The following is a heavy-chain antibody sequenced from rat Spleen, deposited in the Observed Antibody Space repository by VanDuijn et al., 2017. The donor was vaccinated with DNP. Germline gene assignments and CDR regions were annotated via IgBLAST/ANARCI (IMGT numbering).Heavy chain of an antibody. D-gene: IGHD1-2*01. CDR2: IIYDGSRT. CDR3: ATQSFSIAAVWFPY. Sequence: EVQLVESGGGLVQPGRSLKLSCAASGFTFSDYNMAWVRQAPKKGLEWVATIIYDGSRTYNRDSVKGRFTISRDIAKNTLYLQMDSLRSEDTATYYCATQSFSIAAVWFPYWGQGTLVTVSS. J-gene: IGHJ3*01. CDR1: GFTFSDYN. V-gene: IGHV5S10*01.